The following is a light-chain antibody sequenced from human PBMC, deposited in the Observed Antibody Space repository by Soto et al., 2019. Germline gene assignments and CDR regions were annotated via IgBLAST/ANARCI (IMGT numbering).Light chain of an antibody. CDR2: SSD. V-gene: IGLV1-44*01. CDR1: GSNIGSNT. Sequence: QSVLTQPPSASGTPGQRVTISCSGSGSNIGSNTVNWYQQLPGTAPKLLIYSSDQRPSGVPDRFSGSKSGSSASLAITGLRSEDETDYYCAAWDDSLQGWVFGGWTKLTVL. J-gene: IGLJ3*02. CDR3: AAWDDSLQGWV.